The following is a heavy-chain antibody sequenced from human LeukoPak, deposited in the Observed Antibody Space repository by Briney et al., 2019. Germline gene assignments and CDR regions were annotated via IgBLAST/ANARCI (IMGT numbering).Heavy chain of an antibody. J-gene: IGHJ4*02. D-gene: IGHD3-16*02. CDR1: GFTFSSYA. CDR2: ISGSGGST. V-gene: IGHV3-23*01. Sequence: PGGSLRLSCAASGFTFSSYAMSWVRQAPGKGLEWVSAISGSGGSTYYADSVKGRFTISRDNSKNTLYLQMNSLRAEDTAVYYCAKDQGDYDHVWGSYRPTSEVYYFDYWGQGTLVTVSS. CDR3: AKDQGDYDHVWGSYRPTSEVYYFDY.